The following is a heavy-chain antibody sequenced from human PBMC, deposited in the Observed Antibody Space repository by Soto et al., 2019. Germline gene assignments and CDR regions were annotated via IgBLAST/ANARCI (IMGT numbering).Heavy chain of an antibody. J-gene: IGHJ6*02. CDR2: VYYSDGT. Sequence: SETLSLTGTFTGCSIGSYYVSLLRQSPGRGLEWIGCVYYSDGTNYNPSLKSRATMSMDKSNNQFSLRLRSVTAADTAVYYCARTESSSWSFFYYGMDVWGQGTTVTVS. V-gene: IGHV4-59*01. CDR3: ARTESSSWSFFYYGMDV. CDR1: GCSIGSYY. D-gene: IGHD6-13*01.